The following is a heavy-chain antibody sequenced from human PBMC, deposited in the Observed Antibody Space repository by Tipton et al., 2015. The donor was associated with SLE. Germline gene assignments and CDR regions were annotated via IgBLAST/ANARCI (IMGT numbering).Heavy chain of an antibody. Sequence: TLSLTCGVSGGSISSSSYYWGWIRQPPGKGLEWIGSIYYSGSTNYNPSLKSRVTISVDTSKNQFSLKLSSVTAADTAVYYCARVIQQQPWLYYYYYMDVWGKGTTVTVSS. V-gene: IGHV4-39*07. CDR2: IYYSGST. CDR3: ARVIQQQPWLYYYYYMDV. J-gene: IGHJ6*03. CDR1: GGSISSSSYY. D-gene: IGHD6-13*01.